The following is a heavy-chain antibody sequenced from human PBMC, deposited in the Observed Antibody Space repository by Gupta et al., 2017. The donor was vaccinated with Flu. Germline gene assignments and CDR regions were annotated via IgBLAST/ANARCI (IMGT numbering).Heavy chain of an antibody. D-gene: IGHD2-15*01. CDR2: ISSSSSYI. J-gene: IGHJ2*01. CDR3: ARDLRVVVDWYFDL. CDR1: GFTFSSYS. V-gene: IGHV3-21*01. Sequence: EVQLVESGGGLVKPGGSLRLSCAASGFTFSSYSMNWVRQAPGKGLEWVSSISSSSSYIYYADSVKGRFTISRDNAKNSLYLQMNSLRAEDTAVYYCARDLRVVVDWYFDLWGRGTLVTVSS.